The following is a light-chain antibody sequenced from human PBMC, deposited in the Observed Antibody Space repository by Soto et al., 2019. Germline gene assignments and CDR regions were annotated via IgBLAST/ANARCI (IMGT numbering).Light chain of an antibody. V-gene: IGKV1-33*01. CDR1: QSITMF. J-gene: IGKJ4*01. Sequence: DIQMTQSPSTLSASIGDRVTITCRASQSITMFLAWYQQKPGKAPQILIYDASKVEPGVPSRCSGSGSGTDFTFTISSLQPEDIATYYCQQYDNLPLTFGGGTKVDIK. CDR2: DAS. CDR3: QQYDNLPLT.